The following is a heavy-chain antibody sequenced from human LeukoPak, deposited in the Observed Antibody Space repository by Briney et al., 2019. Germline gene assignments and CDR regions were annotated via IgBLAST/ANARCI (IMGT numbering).Heavy chain of an antibody. CDR1: GFTVSSNY. CDR3: AKVIAPGYCSSTSCYEPRYYYYGMDV. CDR2: IYSGGST. Sequence: GGSLRLSCAASGFTVSSNYMSWVRQAPGKGLEWVSVIYSGGSTYYADSVKGRFTISRDNSKNTLYLQMNSLRAEDTAVYYCAKVIAPGYCSSTSCYEPRYYYYGMDVWGQGTTVTVSS. D-gene: IGHD2-2*01. V-gene: IGHV3-53*01. J-gene: IGHJ6*02.